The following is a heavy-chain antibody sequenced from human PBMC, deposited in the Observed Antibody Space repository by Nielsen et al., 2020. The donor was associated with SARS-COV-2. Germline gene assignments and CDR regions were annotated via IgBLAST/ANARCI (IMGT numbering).Heavy chain of an antibody. Sequence: ASVKVSCKASGYTFTSYYMHWVRQAPGQGLEWMGIINPSGGSTSYAQKFQGRVTMTRDTSTSTVYMELSSLRSEDTAVYYCARHLGRLVATIHRGGGYYYGMDVWGQGTTVTVSS. J-gene: IGHJ6*02. CDR1: GYTFTSYY. D-gene: IGHD5-12*01. CDR3: ARHLGRLVATIHRGGGYYYGMDV. CDR2: INPSGGST. V-gene: IGHV1-46*01.